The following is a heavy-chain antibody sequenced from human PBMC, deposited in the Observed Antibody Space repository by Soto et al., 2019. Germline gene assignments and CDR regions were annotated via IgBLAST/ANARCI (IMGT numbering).Heavy chain of an antibody. V-gene: IGHV3-48*02. CDR2: ISSSSSTI. J-gene: IGHJ4*02. CDR3: TKEGGAGSGYFLPFDY. D-gene: IGHD5-12*01. CDR1: GFTFRNYG. Sequence: GGSLRLSCAASGFTFRNYGMNWVRQAPRKGLEWVSYISSSSSTIYYADSVKGRFTISRDNAKNSLYLQMNDLGDEDTAVYYCTKEGGAGSGYFLPFDYWGQGTLVTVSS.